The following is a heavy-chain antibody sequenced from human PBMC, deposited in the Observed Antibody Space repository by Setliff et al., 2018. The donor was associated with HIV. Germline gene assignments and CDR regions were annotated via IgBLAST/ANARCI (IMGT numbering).Heavy chain of an antibody. Sequence: PSETLSLTCTVSGGSISDSRYYWSWIRQPPGKGLEWIGTIYYSGSTSYNPSLKSRVTVLVDTSKNQVSLKLRSVTAADTAVYYCARAYGFSSSSHYYYYYMDVWGKGTTVTVSS. CDR2: IYYSGST. CDR3: ARAYGFSSSSHYYYYYMDV. D-gene: IGHD6-6*01. J-gene: IGHJ6*03. V-gene: IGHV4-39*07. CDR1: GGSISDSRYY.